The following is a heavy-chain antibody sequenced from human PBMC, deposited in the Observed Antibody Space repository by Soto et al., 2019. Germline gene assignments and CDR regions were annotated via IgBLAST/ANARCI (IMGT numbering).Heavy chain of an antibody. Sequence: EVQLVESGGGLVQPGGSLRLSGAASGLIFSDYHMDWVRQAPGKGLEWVGRIRRKANSYTTEYAASVKGRFTISRDDSKNALYLQMNSLKSEDTAVYYCAMLGGWSGGSSGMDVWGLGTTVTVSS. J-gene: IGHJ6*02. CDR2: IRRKANSYTT. D-gene: IGHD6-19*01. CDR1: GLIFSDYH. CDR3: AMLGGWSGGSSGMDV. V-gene: IGHV3-72*01.